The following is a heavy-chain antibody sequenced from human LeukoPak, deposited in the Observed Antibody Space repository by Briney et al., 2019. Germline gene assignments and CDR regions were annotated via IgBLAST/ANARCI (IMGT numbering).Heavy chain of an antibody. V-gene: IGHV1-2*02. Sequence: ASVKVSCKASGYTFTGKFIHWVRQAPGQGLEWMGWIDPNSGGTDYAQKFRGRVTMTRDTSTSTAYMDLSSLISDDTAVYYCARDREGLAYFDYWGQGTPVTVSS. CDR3: ARDREGLAYFDY. CDR2: IDPNSGGT. D-gene: IGHD3/OR15-3a*01. J-gene: IGHJ4*02. CDR1: GYTFTGKF.